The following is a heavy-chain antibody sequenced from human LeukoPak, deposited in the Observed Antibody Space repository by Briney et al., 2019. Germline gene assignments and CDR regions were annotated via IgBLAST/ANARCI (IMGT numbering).Heavy chain of an antibody. D-gene: IGHD2-2*01. CDR2: INHSGST. J-gene: IGHJ6*02. V-gene: IGHV4-34*01. CDR1: GGSFSGYY. Sequence: SETLSLTCAVYGGSFSGYYWSWIRQPQGKGLEWIGEINHSGSTNYNPSLKSRVTISVDTSKNQFSLKLSSVTAADTAVYYCARSLMGYCSSTSCYAYYYYGMDVWGQGTTVTVSS. CDR3: ARSLMGYCSSTSCYAYYYYGMDV.